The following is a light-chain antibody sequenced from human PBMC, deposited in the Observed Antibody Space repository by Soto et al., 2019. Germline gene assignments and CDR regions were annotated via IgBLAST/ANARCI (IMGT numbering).Light chain of an antibody. CDR3: AAWDDSLSGQDVV. J-gene: IGLJ2*01. V-gene: IGLV1-47*01. Sequence: QSVLTQPPSASGTPGQRVTISCSGSSSNIGSNYVYWYQQLPGTAPKLLIYRNNHRPSGVPDRFSGSKSGTSASLAISGLRSEDEADYYCAAWDDSLSGQDVVFGGGTKLTVL. CDR2: RNN. CDR1: SSNIGSNY.